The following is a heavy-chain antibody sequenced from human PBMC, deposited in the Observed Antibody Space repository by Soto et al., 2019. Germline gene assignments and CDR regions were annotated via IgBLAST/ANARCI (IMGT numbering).Heavy chain of an antibody. D-gene: IGHD2-2*03. J-gene: IGHJ5*02. CDR3: ARGVRLGYCSSTSCYQGLNWFDP. V-gene: IGHV4-34*01. CDR1: GGSFSGYY. CDR2: INHSAST. Sequence: QVQLQQWGAGLLKPSETLSLTCAVYGGSFSGYYWSWIRQPPGKGLEWIGEINHSASTNYNPSLKSRVTISVDTSKNQFSLKLSSVTAADTAVYYCARGVRLGYCSSTSCYQGLNWFDPWGQGTLVTVSS.